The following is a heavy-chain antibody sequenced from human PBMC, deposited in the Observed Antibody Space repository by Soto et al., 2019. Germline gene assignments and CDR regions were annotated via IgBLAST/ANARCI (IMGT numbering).Heavy chain of an antibody. D-gene: IGHD6-13*01. J-gene: IGHJ6*04. CDR1: GYTFTSFY. CDR2: INPSGGIT. Sequence: QMQLVQSGAEVKRPGASVRVSCKSSGYTFTSFYIHWVRQAPAQGLEWMGIINPSGGITNFAQRFQGRVTRTRDMSTNTHYMELSSLTSEDTAVYYCSSSPAFSSSWYGIPPDPSHGTDVWGKGTTVTVSP. CDR3: SSSPAFSSSWYGIPPDPSHGTDV. V-gene: IGHV1-46*01.